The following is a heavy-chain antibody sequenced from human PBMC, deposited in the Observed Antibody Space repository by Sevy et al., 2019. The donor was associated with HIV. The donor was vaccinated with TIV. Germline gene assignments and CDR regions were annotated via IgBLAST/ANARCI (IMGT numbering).Heavy chain of an antibody. V-gene: IGHV1-2*02. D-gene: IGHD2-8*02. CDR3: AMGLEYCAAIDCPFGF. J-gene: IGHJ4*02. CDR2: FDAKSGGT. Sequence: ASVKVSCKASGYNFPGYYMHWVRQAPGQGLEWMGRFDAKSGGTNYAQKFQGRVTMTTDTSISTAYMALSRLRSDDTAIYSWAMGLEYCAAIDCPFGFWGQGTLVTVSS. CDR1: GYNFPGYY.